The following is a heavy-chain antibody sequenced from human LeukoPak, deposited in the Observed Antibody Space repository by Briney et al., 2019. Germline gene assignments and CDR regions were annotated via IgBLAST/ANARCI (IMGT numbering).Heavy chain of an antibody. CDR2: ISSSSSTI. V-gene: IGHV3-48*01. Sequence: PSGGSLRLSCAASGFTFSSYSMNWVRQAPGKGLEWVSYISSSSSTIYYAASVKGRFTISRDDAKNSLYLQMNSLRAEDTAVYYCAKVGYAGAFTYNWFDPWGQGTLVTVSS. CDR3: AKVGYAGAFTYNWFDP. CDR1: GFTFSSYS. D-gene: IGHD5-12*01. J-gene: IGHJ5*02.